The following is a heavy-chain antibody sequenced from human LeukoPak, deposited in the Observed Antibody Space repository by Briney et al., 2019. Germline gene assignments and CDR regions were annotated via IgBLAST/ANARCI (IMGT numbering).Heavy chain of an antibody. CDR2: FDPEDGDS. V-gene: IGHV1-24*01. J-gene: IGHJ6*03. CDR3: ATGHCNTSSCYYYYMDV. Sequence: ASVKVSCKVSGYTLRELSMHWLRQVPAKGLQWMGVFDPEDGDSIIAQKFQGRLTMTEDTSTDTAYMELSRLTSEDTAMYYCATGHCNTSSCYYYYMDVWGKGTTVTVSS. CDR1: GYTLRELS. D-gene: IGHD2/OR15-2a*01.